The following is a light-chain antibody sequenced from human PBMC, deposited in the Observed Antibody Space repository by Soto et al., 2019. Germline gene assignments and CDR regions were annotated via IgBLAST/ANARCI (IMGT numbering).Light chain of an antibody. CDR1: QSVSNY. Sequence: LGLTQSPCTLSSSPGERATLSCRASQSVSNYLAWYQRKPGQAPRLLIYGASSRATGIPDRFSGSGSGTDFTLTISRLEPEDFAVYYCHQYGGSPQTFGQGTKVDIK. CDR3: HQYGGSPQT. V-gene: IGKV3-20*01. J-gene: IGKJ1*01. CDR2: GAS.